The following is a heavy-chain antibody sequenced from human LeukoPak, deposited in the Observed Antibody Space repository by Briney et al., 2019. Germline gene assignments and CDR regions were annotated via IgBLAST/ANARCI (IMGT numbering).Heavy chain of an antibody. Sequence: PGGSLRLSCAASGFTFSSYAMSWVRQAPGKGLEWVSAISGSGGSTYYADSVKGRFTISRDNSKNTLYLQMNSLRAEDTAVYYCAKSGYAYGDNFKTGGWFDPWGQGTLVTVSS. CDR1: GFTFSSYA. V-gene: IGHV3-23*01. CDR2: ISGSGGST. D-gene: IGHD4-17*01. J-gene: IGHJ5*02. CDR3: AKSGYAYGDNFKTGGWFDP.